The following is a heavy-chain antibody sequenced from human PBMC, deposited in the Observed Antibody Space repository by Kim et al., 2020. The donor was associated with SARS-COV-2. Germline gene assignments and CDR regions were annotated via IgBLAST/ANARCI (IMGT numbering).Heavy chain of an antibody. Sequence: YSPSFQGQVTISADKSISTAYLQWSSLKASDTAMYYCARPRGWKRGPPGYWGQGTLVTVSS. D-gene: IGHD6-19*01. J-gene: IGHJ4*02. V-gene: IGHV5-51*01. CDR3: ARPRGWKRGPPGY.